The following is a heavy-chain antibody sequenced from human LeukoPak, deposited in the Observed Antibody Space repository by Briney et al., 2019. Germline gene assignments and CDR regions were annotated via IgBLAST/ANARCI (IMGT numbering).Heavy chain of an antibody. CDR1: GFTFSSYA. CDR3: AKDGARITIFGGISKLYYYYGMDV. CDR2: ISGSGGST. D-gene: IGHD3-3*01. J-gene: IGHJ6*02. V-gene: IGHV3-23*01. Sequence: PGGALRLSCAASGFTFSSYAMSWVRQAPGKGLEWVSAISGSGGSTYYADSVKGRFTISGDNSKNTLYLQMNSLRAEDTAVYYCAKDGARITIFGGISKLYYYYGMDVWGQGTTVTVSS.